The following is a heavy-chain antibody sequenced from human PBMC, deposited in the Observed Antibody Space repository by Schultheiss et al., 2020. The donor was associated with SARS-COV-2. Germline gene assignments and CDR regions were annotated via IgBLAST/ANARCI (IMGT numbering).Heavy chain of an antibody. V-gene: IGHV4-59*12. Sequence: SQTLSLTCTVSGGSISSYYWSWIRQHPGKGLEWIGYIYYSGSTNYNPSLKSRVTMSVDTSKNQFSLKLSSVTAADTAVYYCARVMWELLPPEVHFDHWGQGTLVTVSS. D-gene: IGHD1-26*01. CDR3: ARVMWELLPPEVHFDH. CDR2: IYYSGST. CDR1: GGSISSYY. J-gene: IGHJ4*02.